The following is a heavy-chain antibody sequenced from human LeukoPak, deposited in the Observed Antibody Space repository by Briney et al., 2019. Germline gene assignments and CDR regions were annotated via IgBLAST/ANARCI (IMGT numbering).Heavy chain of an antibody. Sequence: PSGTLSFTCTVSGGSINSNHWWSWVRQPPQKGLEWIGEVYHSGSTNYNPSLKSRVTISMDKSKNHFSLTLRSVTAADTAVYYCARDHIVMVRGAFLNWFDPWGQGTLVTASS. CDR1: GGSINSNHW. D-gene: IGHD3-10*01. CDR2: VYHSGST. V-gene: IGHV4-4*02. CDR3: ARDHIVMVRGAFLNWFDP. J-gene: IGHJ5*02.